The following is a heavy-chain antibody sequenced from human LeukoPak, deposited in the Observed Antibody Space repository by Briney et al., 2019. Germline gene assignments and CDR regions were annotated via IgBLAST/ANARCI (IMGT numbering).Heavy chain of an antibody. Sequence: SETLSLTCVVYGGSFSDYYWSWIRQPPGKGLEWIGEINHSGSTNYNPSLKSRVTISVDTSKNQFSLKLSSVTAADTAVYYCARGSTGDYFDYWGQGTLVTVSS. D-gene: IGHD3-10*01. CDR3: ARGSTGDYFDY. V-gene: IGHV4-34*01. CDR2: INHSGST. CDR1: GGSFSDYY. J-gene: IGHJ4*02.